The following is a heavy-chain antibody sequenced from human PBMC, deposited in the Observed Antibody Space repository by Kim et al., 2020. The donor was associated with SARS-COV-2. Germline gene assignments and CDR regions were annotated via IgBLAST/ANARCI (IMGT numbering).Heavy chain of an antibody. Sequence: GGSLRLSCAASGFTFSSYGMHWVRQAPGKGLEWVAVISYDGSNKYYADSVKGRFTISRDNSKNTLYLQMNSLRAEDTAVYYCAKDLSGVSSSWLHYFDY. CDR3: AKDLSGVSSSWLHYFDY. V-gene: IGHV3-30*18. D-gene: IGHD6-13*01. CDR2: ISYDGSNK. CDR1: GFTFSSYG. J-gene: IGHJ4*01.